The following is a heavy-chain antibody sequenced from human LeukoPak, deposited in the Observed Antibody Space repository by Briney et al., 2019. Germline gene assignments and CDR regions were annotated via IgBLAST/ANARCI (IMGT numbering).Heavy chain of an antibody. CDR1: GFTFSSYW. CDR3: ARVYDDYYAFYI. CDR2: INSDGSST. Sequence: GGSLRLSCAASGFTFSSYWMHWVRQAPGKGLVWVSRINSDGSSTNYADSVKGRFTISRDNAKNTLYLQMNRLRAQDTAVYYCARVYDDYYAFYIWGQGTIVTVSS. V-gene: IGHV3-74*01. J-gene: IGHJ3*02. D-gene: IGHD4-17*01.